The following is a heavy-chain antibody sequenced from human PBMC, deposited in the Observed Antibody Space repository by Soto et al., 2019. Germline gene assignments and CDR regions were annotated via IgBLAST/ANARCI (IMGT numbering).Heavy chain of an antibody. D-gene: IGHD3-22*01. V-gene: IGHV3-72*01. Sequence: GGFLRLSCAASGFTFSDHYMHWVRQTPGKGLEWVGRTRNKANSYTTEYAASVKGRFTISRDDSKNSLYLQMNSLKTEDTAVYYCARYYDSSGYYYWGQGTLVNVSS. J-gene: IGHJ4*02. CDR2: TRNKANSYTT. CDR1: GFTFSDHY. CDR3: ARYYDSSGYYY.